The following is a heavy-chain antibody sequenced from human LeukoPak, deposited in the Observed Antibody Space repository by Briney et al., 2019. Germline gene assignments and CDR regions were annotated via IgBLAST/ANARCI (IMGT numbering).Heavy chain of an antibody. CDR3: AVGRAVAGRDYYYYYYMDV. D-gene: IGHD6-19*01. J-gene: IGHJ6*03. CDR1: GGTFSSYA. V-gene: IGHV1-69*05. CDR2: IIPIFGTA. Sequence: SVKASCKASGGTFSSYAISWVRQAPGQGLEWMGRIIPIFGTANYAQKFQGRVTITTDESTSTAYMELSSLRSEDTAVYYCAVGRAVAGRDYYYYYYMDVWGKGTTVTVSS.